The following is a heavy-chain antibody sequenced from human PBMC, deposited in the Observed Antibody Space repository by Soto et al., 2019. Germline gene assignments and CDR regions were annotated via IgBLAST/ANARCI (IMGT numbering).Heavy chain of an antibody. CDR2: IWYDGSNR. CDR3: AAGDCSGGSCFSLDP. CDR1: GFTFSSHG. Sequence: QVQLEESGGGVVQPGRSLRLSCAASGFTFSSHGMRWVRQAPGKGLEWVAVIWYDGSNRNYADSVKGRFTISRDNSKNMVFLQMNSLRVEDTAVYYCAAGDCSGGSCFSLDPWGQGTLVTVSS. V-gene: IGHV3-33*01. J-gene: IGHJ5*02. D-gene: IGHD2-15*01.